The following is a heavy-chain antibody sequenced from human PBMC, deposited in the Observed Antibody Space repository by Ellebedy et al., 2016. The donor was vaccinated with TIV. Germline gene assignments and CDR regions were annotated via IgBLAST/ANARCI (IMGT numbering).Heavy chain of an antibody. D-gene: IGHD6-6*01. CDR1: GYTFTGYY. Sequence: ASVKVSCXASGYTFTGYYMHWVRQAPGQGLEWMGWINPNSGGTNYAQKFQGRVTMTRDTSISTAYMELSSLRSEDTAVYYCARLSSSSLGSGSNWFNPWGQGTLVTVSS. J-gene: IGHJ5*02. CDR3: ARLSSSSLGSGSNWFNP. V-gene: IGHV1-2*02. CDR2: INPNSGGT.